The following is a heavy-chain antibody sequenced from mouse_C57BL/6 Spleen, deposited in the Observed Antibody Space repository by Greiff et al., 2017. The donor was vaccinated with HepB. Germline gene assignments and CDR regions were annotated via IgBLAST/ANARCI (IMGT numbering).Heavy chain of an antibody. V-gene: IGHV1-18*01. CDR3: ARSLYYKHYAMDY. CDR2: INPNNGGT. J-gene: IGHJ4*01. Sequence: EVQLQQSGPELVKPGASVKIPCKASGYTFTDYNMDWVKQSHGKSLEWIGDINPNNGGTIYNQKFKGKATLTVDKSSSTAYMELRSLTSEDTAVYYCARSLYYKHYAMDYWGQGTSVTVSS. CDR1: GYTFTDYN. D-gene: IGHD2-12*01.